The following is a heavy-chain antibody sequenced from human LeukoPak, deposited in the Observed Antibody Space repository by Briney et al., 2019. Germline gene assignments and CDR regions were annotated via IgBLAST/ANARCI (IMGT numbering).Heavy chain of an antibody. CDR3: ARAVCSGSCYFDY. D-gene: IGHD2-15*01. CDR1: GYTFTSYD. V-gene: IGHV1-8*03. Sequence: ASVKISCKASGYTFTSYDINWVRQATGQGLKWMGWMNPNSGNTGYAQKFQGRVTITGNTSISTAYMELSSLRSEDTAVYYCARAVCSGSCYFDYWGQGTLVTVSS. J-gene: IGHJ4*02. CDR2: MNPNSGNT.